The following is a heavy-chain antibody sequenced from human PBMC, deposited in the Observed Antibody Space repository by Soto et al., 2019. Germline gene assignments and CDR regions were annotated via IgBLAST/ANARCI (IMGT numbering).Heavy chain of an antibody. D-gene: IGHD4-17*01. V-gene: IGHV3-23*01. Sequence: WGSLRLSCAASGFTFSSYAMSWVRQAPGKGLEWVSAISGSGGSTYYADSVKGRFTISRDNSKNTLYLQMNSLRAEDTAVYYCAKERRMTTVTTSKSHYYYYMDVWGKGTTVTVSS. CDR2: ISGSGGST. CDR1: GFTFSSYA. CDR3: AKERRMTTVTTSKSHYYYYMDV. J-gene: IGHJ6*03.